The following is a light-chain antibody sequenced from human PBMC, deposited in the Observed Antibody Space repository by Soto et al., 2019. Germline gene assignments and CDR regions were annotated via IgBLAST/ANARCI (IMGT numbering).Light chain of an antibody. J-gene: IGKJ1*01. Sequence: DIVMTQSPDSLAVSLGERATIDCKPSQTVLYISNNKNYLAWYQQKPGQPPKLLIYWASTRESGVPDRFSGSGSATDFTLTISSLQEEDVAVYYCQQFFTTPWTFGRGTKVEIK. CDR2: WAS. CDR1: QTVLYISNNKNY. V-gene: IGKV4-1*01. CDR3: QQFFTTPWT.